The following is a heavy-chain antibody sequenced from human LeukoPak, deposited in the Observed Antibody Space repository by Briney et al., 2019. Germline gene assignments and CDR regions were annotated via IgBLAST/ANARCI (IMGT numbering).Heavy chain of an antibody. D-gene: IGHD4-17*01. J-gene: IGHJ4*02. CDR3: ARVSGNDYGDSPVDY. CDR1: GGTFSSYA. Sequence: SVKVSCKASGGTFSSYAISWVRQAPGQGLEWMGGIIPIFGTANYAQKFQGRVTITADESTSTAYMELSSLRSEDTAVYYCARVSGNDYGDSPVDYWGRGTLVTVSS. V-gene: IGHV1-69*01. CDR2: IIPIFGTA.